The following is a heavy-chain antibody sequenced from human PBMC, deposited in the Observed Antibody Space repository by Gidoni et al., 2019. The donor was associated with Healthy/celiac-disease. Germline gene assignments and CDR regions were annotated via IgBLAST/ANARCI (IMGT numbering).Heavy chain of an antibody. Sequence: QVQLQQWGAGLLKPSETLSLTCAAYGGSFSGYYWSWIRQPPGKGLEWIGEINHSGSTNDNPSLKSRVTISVDTSKSQFSLKLSSVTAADTSVYYCARGVGYSYENSFDYWGQGTLVTVSS. J-gene: IGHJ4*02. CDR2: INHSGST. D-gene: IGHD5-18*01. V-gene: IGHV4-34*01. CDR3: ARGVGYSYENSFDY. CDR1: GGSFSGYY.